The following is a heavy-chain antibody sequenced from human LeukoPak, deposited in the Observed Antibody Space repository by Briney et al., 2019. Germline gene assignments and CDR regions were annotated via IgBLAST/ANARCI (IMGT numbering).Heavy chain of an antibody. V-gene: IGHV3-7*02. J-gene: IGHJ5*02. CDR1: GFPFTTHW. CDR2: IKQDGSDK. Sequence: GGSLRLSCAASGFPFTTHWMTWLRQAPGRGLEWVASIKQDGSDKYYVDSVKGRFTISRDNAKNSLYLQMNSLRVEDTAVYYCARYRGSGWFDPWGQGTLVTVSS. CDR3: ARYRGSGWFDP. D-gene: IGHD2-15*01.